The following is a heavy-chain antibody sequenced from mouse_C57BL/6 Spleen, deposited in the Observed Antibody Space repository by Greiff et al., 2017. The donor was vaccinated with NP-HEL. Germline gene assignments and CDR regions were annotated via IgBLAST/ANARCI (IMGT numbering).Heavy chain of an antibody. V-gene: IGHV1-69*01. Sequence: QVQLKQPGAELVMPGASVKLSCKASGYTFTSYWMHWVKQRPGQGLEWIGEIDPYDSYTNYNQKFKGKSTLTVDKSSSTAYMQLSSLTSEDSAVYYCARGGYDYGFAYWGQGTLVTVSA. CDR2: IDPYDSYT. J-gene: IGHJ3*01. CDR3: ARGGYDYGFAY. D-gene: IGHD2-4*01. CDR1: GYTFTSYW.